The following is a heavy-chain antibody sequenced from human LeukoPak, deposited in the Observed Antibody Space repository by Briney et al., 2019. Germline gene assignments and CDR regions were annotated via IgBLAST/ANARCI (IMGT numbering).Heavy chain of an antibody. V-gene: IGHV3-21*01. CDR3: ARGIAVAGPKYYFDY. D-gene: IGHD6-19*01. CDR1: GFTFSSYS. J-gene: IGHJ4*02. CDR2: ISSSSYI. Sequence: PGGSLRLSCAASGFTFSSYSMNWVRQAPGKGLEWVSSISSSSYIYYADSVKGRFTISRDNAKNSLYLQMNSLRAEDTAVYYCARGIAVAGPKYYFDYWGQGTLVTVSS.